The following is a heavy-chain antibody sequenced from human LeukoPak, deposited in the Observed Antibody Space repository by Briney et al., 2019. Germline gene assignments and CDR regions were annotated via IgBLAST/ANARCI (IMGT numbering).Heavy chain of an antibody. Sequence: PGGSLRLSCAASGFTFDGYAMHWVRQAPGKGLEWVSGISWNSGSIGYADSVKGRFTISRDNAKNSLYLQMNGLRAEDTALYYCAKDRSGGSWTEPSDFDYWGQGTLVTVSS. V-gene: IGHV3-9*01. CDR3: AKDRSGGSWTEPSDFDY. CDR2: ISWNSGSI. CDR1: GFTFDGYA. J-gene: IGHJ4*02. D-gene: IGHD2-15*01.